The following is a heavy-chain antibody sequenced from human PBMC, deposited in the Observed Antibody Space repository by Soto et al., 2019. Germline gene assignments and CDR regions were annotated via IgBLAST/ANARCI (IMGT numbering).Heavy chain of an antibody. CDR2: IFPFFDTT. J-gene: IGHJ3*02. V-gene: IGHV1-69*06. CDR1: GGTFSDYV. CDR3: ARVLCSGGSCYSIGAFDI. Sequence: GASVKVSCKASGGTFSDYVITWVRQAPGQGLEWMGQIFPFFDTTNYAQKFQGRVTMTADKVTSTVYMELSSLISEDTAIYYCARVLCSGGSCYSIGAFDIWGQGTMVTVSS. D-gene: IGHD2-15*01.